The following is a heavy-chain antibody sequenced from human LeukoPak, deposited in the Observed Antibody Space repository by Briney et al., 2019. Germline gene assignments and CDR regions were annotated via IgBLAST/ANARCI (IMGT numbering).Heavy chain of an antibody. CDR1: GYTFTSYG. Sequence: ASVKVSRKASGYTFTSYGISWVRQAPGQGLEWMGWISAYNGNTNYAQKLQGRVTMTTDTSTSTAYMELRSLGSDDTAVYYCARESRYYGSGSFDYWGQGTLVTVSS. D-gene: IGHD3-10*01. J-gene: IGHJ4*02. V-gene: IGHV1-18*04. CDR3: ARESRYYGSGSFDY. CDR2: ISAYNGNT.